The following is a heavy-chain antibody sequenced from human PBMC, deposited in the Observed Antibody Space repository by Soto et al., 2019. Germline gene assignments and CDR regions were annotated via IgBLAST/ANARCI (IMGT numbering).Heavy chain of an antibody. Sequence: GGSLRLSCAASGFTFSSYDMHWVRQATGKGLEWVSAIGTAGDTYYPGSVKGRFTISRENAKNSLYLQMNSLRAEDTAVYYCARGLSRRTAMSLFTSRAHFHYWGHGTLVTVSS. CDR1: GFTFSSYD. CDR3: ARGLSRRTAMSLFTSRAHFHY. V-gene: IGHV3-13*01. J-gene: IGHJ4*01. CDR2: IGTAGDT. D-gene: IGHD5-18*01.